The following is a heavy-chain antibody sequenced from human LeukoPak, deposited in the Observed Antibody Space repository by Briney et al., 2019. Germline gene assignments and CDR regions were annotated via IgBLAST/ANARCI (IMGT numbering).Heavy chain of an antibody. Sequence: GGSLRLSCAASGFTFSDYYMSWIRQAPGKGLEWASYISSSSSYTNYADSVKGRFTISRDNAKNSLYLQMNSLRAEDTAVYYCARDGRLTMTLEDGMDVWGQGTTVTVSS. D-gene: IGHD3-22*01. CDR2: ISSSSSYT. V-gene: IGHV3-11*06. CDR3: ARDGRLTMTLEDGMDV. J-gene: IGHJ6*02. CDR1: GFTFSDYY.